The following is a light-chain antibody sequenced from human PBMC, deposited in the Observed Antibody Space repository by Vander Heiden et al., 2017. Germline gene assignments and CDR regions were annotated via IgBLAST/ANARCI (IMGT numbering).Light chain of an antibody. CDR2: SNN. CDR1: SSNIGSNT. CDR3: AAWDDSRSGWV. V-gene: IGLV1-44*01. J-gene: IGLJ3*02. Sequence: SVLTQPPSASGTPGHSVTTSCSGISSNIGSNTVNWYQQFPGTAPKLLIHSNNQRPSGVPDRFSGSKSGTSGSLAISGLQSEDEADYYCAAWDDSRSGWVFGGGTKLTVL.